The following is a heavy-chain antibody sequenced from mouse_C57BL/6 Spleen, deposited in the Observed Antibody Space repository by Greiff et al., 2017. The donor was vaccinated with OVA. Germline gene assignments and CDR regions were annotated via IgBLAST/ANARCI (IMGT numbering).Heavy chain of an antibody. CDR1: GYSITSGYY. CDR2: ISYDGSN. D-gene: IGHD2-3*01. J-gene: IGHJ4*01. Sequence: VQLKESGPGLVKPSQSLSLTCSVTGYSITSGYYWNWIRQFPGNKLEWMGYISYDGSNNYNPSLKNRISITRDTSKNQFFLKLNSVTTEDTATYYCARHGYYGDYYAMDYWGQGTSVTVSS. CDR3: ARHGYYGDYYAMDY. V-gene: IGHV3-6*01.